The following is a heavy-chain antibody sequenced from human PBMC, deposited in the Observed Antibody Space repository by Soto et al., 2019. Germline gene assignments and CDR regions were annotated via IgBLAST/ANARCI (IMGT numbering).Heavy chain of an antibody. CDR3: ARAVATIPLWFPDY. V-gene: IGHV1-18*01. D-gene: IGHD5-12*01. J-gene: IGHJ4*02. Sequence: QVHLVQSGAEVKKPGASVKDSCKASGYTFTSYGIAWMRQAPGQGLEWMGWISAYNGNTDYAQKVHGRVTMTSDTSTGTAYMERGSLRSDDTAVYYCARAVATIPLWFPDYWGQGTLVTVSS. CDR1: GYTFTSYG. CDR2: ISAYNGNT.